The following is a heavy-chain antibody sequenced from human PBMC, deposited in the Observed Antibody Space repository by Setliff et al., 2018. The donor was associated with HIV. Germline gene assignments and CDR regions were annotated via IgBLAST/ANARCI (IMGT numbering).Heavy chain of an antibody. Sequence: SETLSLTCDVSGFSISSRYYWGWIRQSPGKGLEWIGNIYHTGSSYYNPSLNDRATISLDTSKNQFSLKLNSVTAADTAVYYCARVSSTYWYSIFRNYYYHMDVWGKGTTVTVS. CDR2: IYHTGSS. CDR1: GFSISSRYY. D-gene: IGHD2-8*02. J-gene: IGHJ6*03. CDR3: ARVSSTYWYSIFRNYYYHMDV. V-gene: IGHV4-38-2*01.